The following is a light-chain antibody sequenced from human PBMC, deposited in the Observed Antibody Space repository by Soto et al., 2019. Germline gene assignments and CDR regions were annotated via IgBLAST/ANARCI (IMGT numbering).Light chain of an antibody. CDR2: GAS. CDR1: QSVSRSS. Sequence: EIVLTQSPGTLSLSPGERATLFCRASQSVSRSSLAWYQQKPGQAPRLLIYGASSRATGIPDRFSGSGSGTDFTLTISRLEPEDFAVYYCQQYGSSPLTFGGGTKVEIK. CDR3: QQYGSSPLT. J-gene: IGKJ4*01. V-gene: IGKV3-20*01.